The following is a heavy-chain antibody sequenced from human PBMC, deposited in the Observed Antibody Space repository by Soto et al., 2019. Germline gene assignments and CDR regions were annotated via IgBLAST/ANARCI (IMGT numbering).Heavy chain of an antibody. V-gene: IGHV2-5*02. CDR2: IYWDDDK. J-gene: IGHJ6*02. CDR1: GFSLSTTGEG. Sequence: QITLKESGPTLVKPTQTLTLTCTFSGFSLSTTGEGVGWIRQPPGKPLEWLALIYWDDDKRYSPSLKSRLTITKDTSKNQVVLTMANLDPVDTATYYCVQSRCGGDCLQSYSSHSYYGLDVWGQGTTVTVSS. CDR3: VQSRCGGDCLQSYSSHSYYGLDV. D-gene: IGHD2-21*02.